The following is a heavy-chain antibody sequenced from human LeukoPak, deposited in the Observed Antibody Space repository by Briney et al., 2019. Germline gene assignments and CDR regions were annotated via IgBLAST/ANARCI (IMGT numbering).Heavy chain of an antibody. CDR1: GFTCSSYA. V-gene: IGHV3-23*01. J-gene: IGHJ4*02. Sequence: GGSLRLSCAASGFTCSSYAMSWVRQAPGKGLEWVSAISGSGGSTYYADSVKGRFTISRDNSKNTLYLQMNSLRAEDTAVYYCAKDDRYRGYFDYWGQGTLVTVSS. CDR2: ISGSGGST. D-gene: IGHD1-26*01. CDR3: AKDDRYRGYFDY.